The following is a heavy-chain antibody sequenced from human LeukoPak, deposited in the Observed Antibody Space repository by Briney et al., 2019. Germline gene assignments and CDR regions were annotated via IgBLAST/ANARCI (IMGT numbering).Heavy chain of an antibody. CDR3: ARVMARHEGFDI. CDR1: GGSISSYY. J-gene: IGHJ3*02. D-gene: IGHD5-24*01. V-gene: IGHV4-59*12. Sequence: SETLSLTCTVSGGSISSYYWSWIRQPPGKGLEGIGYIYYSGSTNFNPSLKSRVTISVDTSKNQFSLMLSSVTAADTDMYYCARVMARHEGFDIWGQGTMVTVSS. CDR2: IYYSGST.